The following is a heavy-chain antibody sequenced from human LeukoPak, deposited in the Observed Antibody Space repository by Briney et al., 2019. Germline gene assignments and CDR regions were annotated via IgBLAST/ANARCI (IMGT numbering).Heavy chain of an antibody. CDR1: GYTFTSYG. J-gene: IGHJ3*02. D-gene: IGHD3-10*01. CDR3: ARDSGSYGAFDI. Sequence: ASVKVSCKASGYTFTSYGISWVRRAPGQGLEWMGWISAYNGNTNYAQKLQGRVTMTTDTSTSTAYTELRSLRSDDTAVYYCARDSGSYGAFDIWGQGTMVTVSS. V-gene: IGHV1-18*01. CDR2: ISAYNGNT.